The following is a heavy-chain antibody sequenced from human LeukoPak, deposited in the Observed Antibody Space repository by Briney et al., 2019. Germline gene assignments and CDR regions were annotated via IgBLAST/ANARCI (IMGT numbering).Heavy chain of an antibody. D-gene: IGHD4-17*01. CDR1: GFTFSSYE. CDR3: ARDPSYGEEYGMDV. J-gene: IGHJ6*02. CDR2: ISDRGSTK. Sequence: PGGSLRLSCAAPGFTFSSYEMNWVRQAPGKGLEWVSYISDRGSTKYYADSVKGRFTISKDNAKNSLYLRMNSLRAEDTAVYYCARDPSYGEEYGMDVWGQGTTVTVSS. V-gene: IGHV3-48*03.